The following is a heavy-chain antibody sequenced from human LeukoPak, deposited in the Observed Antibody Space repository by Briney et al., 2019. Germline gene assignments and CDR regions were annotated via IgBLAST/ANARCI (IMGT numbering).Heavy chain of an antibody. CDR1: GGSISSYY. CDR2: IHYSGST. V-gene: IGHV4-59*12. CDR3: ARVWGPDSSGWYRRDY. J-gene: IGHJ4*02. D-gene: IGHD6-19*01. Sequence: SETLSLTCTVSGGSISSYYWNWIRQPPGKGPEWIAYIHYSGSTNYNPSLKSRVTMSVDTSKNQFSLKLSSVTAADTAVYYCARVWGPDSSGWYRRDYWGQGTLVTVSS.